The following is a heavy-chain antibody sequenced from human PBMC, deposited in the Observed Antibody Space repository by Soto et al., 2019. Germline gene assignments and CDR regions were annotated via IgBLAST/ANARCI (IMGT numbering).Heavy chain of an antibody. Sequence: EVQLVESGGGLVKPGGSLRLSCAASGFTFSSYTMNWVRQAPGKGLEWVSSITGTSDYIYYGDSVKGRFTISRDNAKNSLHLQMNSLTAEDTAVYYCASLAVKSSWYHIPSYFDYWGQGTLVSVSS. J-gene: IGHJ4*02. V-gene: IGHV3-21*01. CDR3: ASLAVKSSWYHIPSYFDY. CDR1: GFTFSSYT. CDR2: ITGTSDYI. D-gene: IGHD6-13*01.